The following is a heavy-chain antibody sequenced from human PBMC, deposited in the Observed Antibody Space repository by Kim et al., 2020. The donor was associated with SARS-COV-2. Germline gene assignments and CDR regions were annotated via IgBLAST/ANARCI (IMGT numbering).Heavy chain of an antibody. CDR3: AREWRVFLWFGEPRTSHYYGMDV. CDR2: IYHSGST. CDR1: GYSISSGYY. Sequence: SETLSLTCTVSGYSISSGYYWGWIRQPPGKGLEWIGSIYHSGSTYYNPSLKSRVTISVDTSKNQFSLKLTSVTAADTAVYYCAREWRVFLWFGEPRTSHYYGMDVWGQRTTVSVSS. D-gene: IGHD3-10*01. V-gene: IGHV4-38-2*02. J-gene: IGHJ6*02.